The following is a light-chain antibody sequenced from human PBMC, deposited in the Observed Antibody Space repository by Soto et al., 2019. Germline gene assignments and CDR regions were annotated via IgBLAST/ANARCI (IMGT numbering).Light chain of an antibody. Sequence: QSALTQPASVSGSPGQSITISCTGTSSDVGGYNYVSWFQQHPGKAPKLKIYEVSNRPSGVSNRFSGSKSGYTASLTISGLQAEDEADYYCSSYTLDSALYVFGTGTKVTVL. CDR3: SSYTLDSALYV. V-gene: IGLV2-14*03. CDR2: EVS. J-gene: IGLJ1*01. CDR1: SSDVGGYNY.